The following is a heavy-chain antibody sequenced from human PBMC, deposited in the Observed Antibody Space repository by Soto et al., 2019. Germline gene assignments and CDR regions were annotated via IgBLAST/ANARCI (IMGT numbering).Heavy chain of an antibody. V-gene: IGHV4-4*02. CDR2: IYHSGST. Sequence: SETLSLTCAVSGGSISSSNWWSWVRQPPGKGLEWIGEIYHSGSTNYNPSLKSRVTISVDKSKNQFSLKLSSVTAADTAVYYCARRYYYSNYLVPYYYYGMDVWGQGTTVTVSS. D-gene: IGHD4-4*01. CDR1: GGSISSSNW. J-gene: IGHJ6*02. CDR3: ARRYYYSNYLVPYYYYGMDV.